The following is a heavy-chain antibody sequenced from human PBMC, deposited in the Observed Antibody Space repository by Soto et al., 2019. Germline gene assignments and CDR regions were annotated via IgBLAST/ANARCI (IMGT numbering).Heavy chain of an antibody. CDR1: GFTFSSCA. V-gene: IGHV3-33*01. Sequence: QVPLVESGGGVVQPGRSLRLSCAASGFTFSSCAMHWVRQAPGKGLEWVAVIWYDGSDKFYADSVKGRFTISRDNSKNTLYLQMNSLRAEDTAVYYCASGKYSYGLYYFDYWGQGTLVTVSS. CDR3: ASGKYSYGLYYFDY. CDR2: IWYDGSDK. J-gene: IGHJ4*02. D-gene: IGHD5-18*01.